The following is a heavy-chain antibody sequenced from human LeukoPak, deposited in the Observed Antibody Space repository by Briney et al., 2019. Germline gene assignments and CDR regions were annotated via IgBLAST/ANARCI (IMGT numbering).Heavy chain of an antibody. V-gene: IGHV3-73*01. Sequence: GGSLRLSCAASGFTFSGSAMHWVRQASGKGLEWVGQIRSEAKSYATAYAASVKGRFTISRDDSKNTAYLQMSSLQTEDTAVYYCARRPFRGSSLGNWFDPWGQGTLVTVSS. CDR3: ARRPFRGSSLGNWFDP. CDR1: GFTFSGSA. CDR2: IRSEAKSYAT. J-gene: IGHJ5*02. D-gene: IGHD6-6*01.